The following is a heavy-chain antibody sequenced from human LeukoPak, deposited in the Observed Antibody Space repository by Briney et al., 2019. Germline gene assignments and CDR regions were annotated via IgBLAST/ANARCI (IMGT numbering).Heavy chain of an antibody. D-gene: IGHD6-25*01. V-gene: IGHV3-11*01. CDR2: SSASGSTT. J-gene: IGHJ5*02. CDR1: GFTLRDNF. CDR3: VREGLTGYFDA. Sequence: PGGSLRLSCAASGFTLRDNFMSWIRQAPGQGLEWVAYSSASGSTTFYGDSVKGRFTISRDNAKNSVFLEMNSLRADDTAVYYCVREGLTGYFDAWGQGTLVTVSS.